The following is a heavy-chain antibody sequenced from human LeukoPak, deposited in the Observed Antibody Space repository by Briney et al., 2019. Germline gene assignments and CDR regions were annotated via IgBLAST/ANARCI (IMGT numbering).Heavy chain of an antibody. Sequence: GGSLRLSCAASGFTFSSYAMNWVRQAPGKGLEWVSAISGSGGSTYYADSVKGRFTISRDNYKNTLYLQMNSLRAEDTAVYFCAKRYYQDSSGYLGSIDYWGQGTLVTVSS. V-gene: IGHV3-23*01. D-gene: IGHD3-22*01. CDR1: GFTFSSYA. CDR3: AKRYYQDSSGYLGSIDY. J-gene: IGHJ4*02. CDR2: ISGSGGST.